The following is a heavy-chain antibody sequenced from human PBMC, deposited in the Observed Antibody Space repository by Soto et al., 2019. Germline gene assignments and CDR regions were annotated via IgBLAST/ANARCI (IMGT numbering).Heavy chain of an antibody. J-gene: IGHJ6*03. CDR2: INHSGST. Sequence: SETLSLTCAVYGGSFSGYYWSWIRQPPGKGLEWIGEINHSGSTNYNPSLKSRVTISVDTSKNQFSLKLSSVTAADTAVYYCARGFLEWLLFSSRVYMDVWGKGTTVTVSS. CDR1: GGSFSGYY. D-gene: IGHD3-3*01. V-gene: IGHV4-34*01. CDR3: ARGFLEWLLFSSRVYMDV.